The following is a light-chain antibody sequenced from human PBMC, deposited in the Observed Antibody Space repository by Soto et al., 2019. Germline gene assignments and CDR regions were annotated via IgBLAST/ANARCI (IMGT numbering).Light chain of an antibody. CDR3: QHLYRYPWTWK. J-gene: IGKJ1*01. Sequence: DMQMTQSQSSLYASVGDRVTITCRASQGVSRYFAWYQDNLGKAPKVLIYGASTLQAGVPSRFSGSESRPDFTLTISSLEPEDFATYYSQHLYRYPWTWKSGQGTKVDI. CDR2: GAS. V-gene: IGKV1-9*01. CDR1: QGVSRY.